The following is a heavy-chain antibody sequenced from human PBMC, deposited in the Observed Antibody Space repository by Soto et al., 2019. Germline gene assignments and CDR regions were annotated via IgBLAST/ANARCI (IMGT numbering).Heavy chain of an antibody. CDR2: IDWDDDK. Sequence: SGPTLVNPTQTLTLTCTFSGFSLSTSGMCVSWIRQPPGKALEWLALIDWDDDKYYSTSLKTRLTISKDTSKNQVVLTMTNMDPVDTATYYGARIVRGSSSWYGYYYGMDVWGRGTTVTVSS. D-gene: IGHD6-13*01. CDR3: ARIVRGSSSWYGYYYGMDV. V-gene: IGHV2-70*01. J-gene: IGHJ6*02. CDR1: GFSLSTSGMC.